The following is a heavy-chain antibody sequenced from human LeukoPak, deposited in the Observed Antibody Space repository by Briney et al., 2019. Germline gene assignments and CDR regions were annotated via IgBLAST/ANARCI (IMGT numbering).Heavy chain of an antibody. CDR3: ATEVRGDLTGSFDY. CDR1: GYTLTELS. CDR2: FDPEDGET. D-gene: IGHD3-9*01. V-gene: IGHV1-24*01. Sequence: ASVKVSCKVSGYTLTELSMQWVRQARGKGLEWMGGFDPEDGETIYAQKFQGRVTMTEDTSTDTAYMQLSSLRSEDTAVYYCATEVRGDLTGSFDYWGQGTLVTVSS. J-gene: IGHJ4*02.